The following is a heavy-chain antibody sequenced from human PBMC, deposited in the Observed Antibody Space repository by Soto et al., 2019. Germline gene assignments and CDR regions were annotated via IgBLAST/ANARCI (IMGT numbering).Heavy chain of an antibody. J-gene: IGHJ4*02. CDR3: AKAGGYCSGGSCSHYFDY. V-gene: IGHV3-23*01. Sequence: GGSLRLSCAASGFTFSSYAMSWVRQAPGKGLEWVSAISGSGGSTYYADSVKGRFTISRDNSKNTLYLQMNSLRAEDTAVYYCAKAGGYCSGGSCSHYFDYWGQGTLVTVSS. D-gene: IGHD2-15*01. CDR1: GFTFSSYA. CDR2: ISGSGGST.